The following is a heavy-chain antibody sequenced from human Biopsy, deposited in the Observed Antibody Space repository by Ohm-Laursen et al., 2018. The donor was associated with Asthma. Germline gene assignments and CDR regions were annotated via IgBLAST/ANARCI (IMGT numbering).Heavy chain of an antibody. D-gene: IGHD3-9*01. CDR1: GYTFIHFA. V-gene: IGHV1-3*01. CDR2: IKAGDGNT. J-gene: IGHJ3*01. Sequence: ASVKVSCKASGYTFIHFAIHWVRQAPGQRLEWMGWIKAGDGNTKYSQKFQGRVTITRDTSASTAYMDLRSLRSEDTAMYYCARTYYDFLTGQVNDAFALWGQGTMVTVSS. CDR3: ARTYYDFLTGQVNDAFAL.